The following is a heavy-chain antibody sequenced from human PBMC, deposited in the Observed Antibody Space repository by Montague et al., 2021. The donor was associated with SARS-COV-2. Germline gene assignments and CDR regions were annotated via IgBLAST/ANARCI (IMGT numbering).Heavy chain of an antibody. CDR1: GGSISNFY. CDR3: DRDQSTRARWYFDL. V-gene: IGHV4-59*01. Sequence: SETLSLTCTVSGGSISNFYWSWLRQPPGRGLEWIAYVFYSGTTSYNPSLTSRATISVETSKNQFYLRLDSVTAADTAVYYCDRDQSTRARWYFDLWGRGTPVTVSS. D-gene: IGHD1-1*01. CDR2: VFYSGTT. J-gene: IGHJ2*01.